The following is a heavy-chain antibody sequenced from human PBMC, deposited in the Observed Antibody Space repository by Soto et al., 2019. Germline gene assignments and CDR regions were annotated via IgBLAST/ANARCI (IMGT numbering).Heavy chain of an antibody. CDR1: DGSISSYY. V-gene: IGHV4-59*01. Sequence: SETLSLTCTVSDGSISSYYWSWIRQPPGKGLEWIGYIYYSGSTNYNPSLKSRVTISVDTSKNQFSLKLSSVTAADTAVYYCARGYYDFWSGFRSGFDYWGQGTLVTVSS. J-gene: IGHJ4*02. CDR3: ARGYYDFWSGFRSGFDY. CDR2: IYYSGST. D-gene: IGHD3-3*01.